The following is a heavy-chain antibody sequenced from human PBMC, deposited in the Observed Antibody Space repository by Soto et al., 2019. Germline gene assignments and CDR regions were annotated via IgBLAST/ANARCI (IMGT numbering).Heavy chain of an antibody. J-gene: IGHJ4*02. V-gene: IGHV4-61*01. CDR1: GGSVSSGSYY. Sequence: SETLSLTCTVSGGSVSSGSYYWSWIRQPPGKGLEWIGYIYYSGSTNYNPSLKSRVTISVDTSKNQFSLSLNSVTAADTAVYYCARGGVPTTGGIDSWSQGILVTVSS. D-gene: IGHD3-3*01. CDR3: ARGGVPTTGGIDS. CDR2: IYYSGST.